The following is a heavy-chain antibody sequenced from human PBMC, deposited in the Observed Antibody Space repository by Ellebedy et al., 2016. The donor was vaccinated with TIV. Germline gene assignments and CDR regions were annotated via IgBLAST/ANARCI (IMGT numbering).Heavy chain of an antibody. J-gene: IGHJ6*02. CDR2: IYYSGST. D-gene: IGHD2-2*01. CDR1: GGSIRSFY. CDR3: ARYGCRNSRCPIGSYYYGMDV. V-gene: IGHV4-59*01. Sequence: GSLRLXXTVSGGSIRSFYLSWIRQSPGKGLEWIGYIYYSGSTNYYPSPKSRLTMSVDTSKNQLPLRLISVTAADTAVYYCARYGCRNSRCPIGSYYYGMDVWGQGTSVTVSS.